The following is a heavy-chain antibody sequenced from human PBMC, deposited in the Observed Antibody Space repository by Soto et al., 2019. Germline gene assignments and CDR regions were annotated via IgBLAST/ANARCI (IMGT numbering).Heavy chain of an antibody. CDR3: ARDVYCIAAAGTPIYYFDY. D-gene: IGHD6-13*01. CDR1: GYTFTSYA. CDR2: INAGNGNT. Sequence: SSVKVSCKASGYTFTSYAMHWVRQAPGQRLEWMGWINAGNGNTKYSQKFQGRVTITRDTSASTAYMELSSLRSEDTAVYYCARDVYCIAAAGTPIYYFDYWGQGTLVTVSS. J-gene: IGHJ4*02. V-gene: IGHV1-3*01.